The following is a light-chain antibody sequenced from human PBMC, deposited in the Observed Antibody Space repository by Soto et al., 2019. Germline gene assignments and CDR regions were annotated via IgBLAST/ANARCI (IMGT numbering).Light chain of an antibody. J-gene: IGLJ1*01. CDR2: EVN. V-gene: IGLV2-8*01. CDR3: SSYAGSRNV. Sequence: ALTQPPSASGSPGQSVAISCTGTSSDVGGYNYVSWYQQHPGKAPKLMIYEVNKRPSGVPDRFSGSKSGNTASLTVSGLQAEDEADYYCSSYAGSRNVFGTGTKVTVL. CDR1: SSDVGGYNY.